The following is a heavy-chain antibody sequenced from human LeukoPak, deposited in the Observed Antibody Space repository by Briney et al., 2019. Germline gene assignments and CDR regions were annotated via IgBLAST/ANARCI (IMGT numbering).Heavy chain of an antibody. CDR2: INWNGGST. D-gene: IGHD6-19*01. CDR1: GFTFDDYG. Sequence: GGSLRLSCAASGFTFDDYGMSWVRQAPGKGLEWVSGINWNGGSTGYADSVKGRFTISRDNAKNSLYLQMNSLKAEDTAVYYCARAAGTAARGYYYYMDVWGKGTTVTVSS. J-gene: IGHJ6*03. CDR3: ARAAGTAARGYYYYMDV. V-gene: IGHV3-20*04.